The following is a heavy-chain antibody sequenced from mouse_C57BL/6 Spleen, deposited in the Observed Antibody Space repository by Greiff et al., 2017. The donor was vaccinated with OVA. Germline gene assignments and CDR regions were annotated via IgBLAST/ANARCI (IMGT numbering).Heavy chain of an antibody. CDR2: IHPNSGST. Sequence: VKLQQPGAELVKPGASVKLSCKASGYTFTSYWMHWVKQRPGQGLEWIGMIHPNSGSTNYNEKFKSKATLTVDKSSSTAYMQLSSLTSEDSAVYYCARDGYSAWFAYWGQGTLVTVSA. CDR1: GYTFTSYW. D-gene: IGHD2-3*01. CDR3: ARDGYSAWFAY. J-gene: IGHJ3*01. V-gene: IGHV1-64*01.